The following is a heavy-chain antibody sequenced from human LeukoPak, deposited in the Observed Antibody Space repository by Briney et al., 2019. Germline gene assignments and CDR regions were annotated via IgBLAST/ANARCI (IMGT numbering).Heavy chain of an antibody. D-gene: IGHD3-22*01. CDR3: ARTEGIYYYDSSGYLY. CDR2: IKTDGSST. J-gene: IGHJ4*02. CDR1: GFAFSSYW. V-gene: IGHV3-74*01. Sequence: QPGGSLRLSCADSGFAFSSYWMHWVRQAPGKGLVWVSRIKTDGSSTTYADSVKGRFTTYRDNAKNSLYLQMNSLRAEDTAVYYCARTEGIYYYDSSGYLYWGQGTLVTVSS.